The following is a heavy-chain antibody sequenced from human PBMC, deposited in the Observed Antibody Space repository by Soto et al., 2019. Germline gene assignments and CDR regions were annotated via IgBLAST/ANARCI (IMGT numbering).Heavy chain of an antibody. CDR1: GFTFRSYA. J-gene: IGHJ3*02. V-gene: IGHV3-23*01. CDR2: ISGSGGST. D-gene: IGHD3-3*01. Sequence: PGGSLRLSCAASGFTFRSYAMSWVRQAPGKGLEWVSAISGSGGSTYYADSVKGRFTISRDNSKNTLYLQMNSLRAEDTAVYYCAKNFYDSGWPDAFDIWGQGTMVTVSS. CDR3: AKNFYDSGWPDAFDI.